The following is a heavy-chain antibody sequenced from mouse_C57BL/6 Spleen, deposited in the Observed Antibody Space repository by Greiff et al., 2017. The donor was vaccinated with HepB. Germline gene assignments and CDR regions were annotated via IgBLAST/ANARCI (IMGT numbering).Heavy chain of an antibody. V-gene: IGHV1-42*01. J-gene: IGHJ2*01. Sequence: VQLQQSGPELVKPGASVKISCKASGYSFTGYYMNWVKQSPEKSLEWIGEINPSTGGTTYNQKFKAKATLTVDKSSSTAYMQLKSLTSEDSAVYYCARISNYWGQGTTLTVSS. CDR1: GYSFTGYY. CDR3: ARISNY. CDR2: INPSTGGT.